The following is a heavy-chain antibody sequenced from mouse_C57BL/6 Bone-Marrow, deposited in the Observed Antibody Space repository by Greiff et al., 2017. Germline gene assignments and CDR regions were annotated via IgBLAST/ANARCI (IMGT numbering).Heavy chain of an antibody. CDR1: GYTFTSYG. CDR3: ARWGSSRAMDY. CDR2: IYPRSGNT. D-gene: IGHD3-1*01. V-gene: IGHV1-81*01. Sequence: VQLQQSGAELARPGASVKLSCEASGYTFTSYGISWVKQRTGQGLEWIGEIYPRSGNTYYNEKFKGKATLTADKSSSTAYMELRSRTSEDSAVYFCARWGSSRAMDYWGQGTSVTVSS. J-gene: IGHJ4*01.